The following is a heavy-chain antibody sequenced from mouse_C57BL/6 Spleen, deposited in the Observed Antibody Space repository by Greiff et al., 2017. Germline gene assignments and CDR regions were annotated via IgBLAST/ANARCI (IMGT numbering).Heavy chain of an antibody. Sequence: QVQLQQSGPELVKPGASVKISCKASGYAFSSSWLNWVKQRPGKGLEWLGRIYPGDGDTNYNGKFKGKATLTADKSSSTAYMQLSSLTSEDSAVYFCARSDYYGSSLYFDYWGQGTTLTVSS. D-gene: IGHD1-1*01. CDR3: ARSDYYGSSLYFDY. CDR1: GYAFSSSW. V-gene: IGHV1-82*01. J-gene: IGHJ2*01. CDR2: IYPGDGDT.